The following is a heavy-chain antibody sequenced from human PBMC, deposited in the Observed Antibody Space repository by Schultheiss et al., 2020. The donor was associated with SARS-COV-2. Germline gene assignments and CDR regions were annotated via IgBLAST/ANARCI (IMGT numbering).Heavy chain of an antibody. J-gene: IGHJ6*02. Sequence: SGPTLVKPTQTLTLTCTFSGFSLSTSGMRVSWIRQPPGKALEWLARIDWDDDKFYSTSLKTRLTISKDTSKNQVVLTMTNMDPVDTATYYCARMLSGSYGMDVWGQGTTVTVSS. CDR2: IDWDDDK. CDR3: ARMLSGSYGMDV. V-gene: IGHV2-70*04. D-gene: IGHD3-3*01. CDR1: GFSLSTSGMR.